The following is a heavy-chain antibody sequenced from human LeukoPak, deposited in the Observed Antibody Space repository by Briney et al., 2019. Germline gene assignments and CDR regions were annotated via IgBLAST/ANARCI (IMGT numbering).Heavy chain of an antibody. Sequence: GGSLRLSCAASGFTFSSYWMSWVRQAPGKGLEWVANIKQDGSEKYYVDSVKGRFTISRDNAKNSLYLQMNSLKTEDTAVYYCTTEPYYYDSSGYPGEAFDIWGQGTMVTVSS. CDR2: IKQDGSEK. CDR1: GFTFSSYW. CDR3: TTEPYYYDSSGYPGEAFDI. D-gene: IGHD3-22*01. J-gene: IGHJ3*02. V-gene: IGHV3-7*03.